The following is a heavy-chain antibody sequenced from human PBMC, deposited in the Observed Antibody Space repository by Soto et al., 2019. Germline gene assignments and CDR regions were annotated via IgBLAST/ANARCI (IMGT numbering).Heavy chain of an antibody. D-gene: IGHD3-16*02. Sequence: QVQLQQWGAGLLKPSETLSLTCAVYGGSFSGYYWSWIRQPPGKGLEWIGEINHSGSTNYNPSLKSRVTLSVDTSKNQFSLKLSSVTAADTAVYYCARGGGMITFGGVIGQFDYWGQGTLVTVSS. CDR2: INHSGST. CDR3: ARGGGMITFGGVIGQFDY. CDR1: GGSFSGYY. V-gene: IGHV4-34*01. J-gene: IGHJ4*02.